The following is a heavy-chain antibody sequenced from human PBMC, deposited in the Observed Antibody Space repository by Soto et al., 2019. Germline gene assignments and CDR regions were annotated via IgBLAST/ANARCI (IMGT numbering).Heavy chain of an antibody. CDR3: ARAEAVTTYGFDP. Sequence: GGSLRLSCAASGFTFSSYSMNWVRQAPGKGLEWVSSISSSSTYIYYADSLKGRFTISRDNAKNSLYLQMNSLRADDTAVYYCARAEAVTTYGFDPWGQGTLVTVSS. V-gene: IGHV3-21*01. CDR1: GFTFSSYS. J-gene: IGHJ5*02. D-gene: IGHD4-17*01. CDR2: ISSSSTYI.